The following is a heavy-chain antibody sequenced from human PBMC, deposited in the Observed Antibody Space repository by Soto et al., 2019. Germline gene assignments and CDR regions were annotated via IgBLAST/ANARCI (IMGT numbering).Heavy chain of an antibody. CDR1: GGYISSYY. V-gene: IGHV4-59*01. D-gene: IGHD5-18*01. Sequence: QVQLQESGPGLVKPSETLSLTCTVSGGYISSYYWSWIRQPPGKGLEWIGYIYYSGSTNYNPSLKSRFTISGDTSKNQFSLKLSSVTAADTAVYYCARGNRGYSCGYDLDYWGQGTLVTVSS. J-gene: IGHJ4*02. CDR3: ARGNRGYSCGYDLDY. CDR2: IYYSGST.